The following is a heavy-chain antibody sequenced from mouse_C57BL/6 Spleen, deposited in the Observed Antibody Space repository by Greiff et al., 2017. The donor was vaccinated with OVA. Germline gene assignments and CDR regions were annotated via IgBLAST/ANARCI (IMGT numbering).Heavy chain of an antibody. J-gene: IGHJ1*03. CDR3: ARQEYGSSYMYFEV. CDR1: GFTFSSYT. CDR2: ISGGGGNT. V-gene: IGHV5-9*01. D-gene: IGHD1-1*01. Sequence: EVMLVESGGGLVKPGGSLKLSCAASGFTFSSYTMSWVRQTPEKRLEWVATISGGGGNTSYPDSVKGRFTISRDNAKNPMYLQMSSLRYEDTAVNYCARQEYGSSYMYFEVWGTGTTVTVSS.